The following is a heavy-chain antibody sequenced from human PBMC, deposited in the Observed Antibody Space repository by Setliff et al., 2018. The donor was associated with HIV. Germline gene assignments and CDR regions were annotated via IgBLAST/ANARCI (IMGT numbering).Heavy chain of an antibody. V-gene: IGHV1-69*10. CDR3: TRHPLRPGIAGYFYFVDV. D-gene: IGHD3-9*01. CDR1: GGTFNSYA. CDR2: IIPIHGIT. J-gene: IGHJ6*03. Sequence: SVKVSCKSSGGTFNSYAISWVRQAPGQGLEWMGGIIPIHGITNNAQKFQGRVTITADKSTSTVYMELSSLRSEDTAVYYCTRHPLRPGIAGYFYFVDVWAQGLRSPSP.